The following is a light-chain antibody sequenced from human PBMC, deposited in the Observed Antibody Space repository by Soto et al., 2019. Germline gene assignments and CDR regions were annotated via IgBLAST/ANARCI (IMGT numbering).Light chain of an antibody. V-gene: IGKV1-8*01. J-gene: IGKJ1*01. CDR3: QQYYSYPWT. Sequence: IRMTQSPSSLSSSTGDRVIITRLSSQGISSYLAWYQQKPGKAPKLLIYAASTLQSGVPSRFSGSGSGTDFTLTISCLQSEDFATYYCQQYYSYPWTFGQGTKVDI. CDR2: AAS. CDR1: QGISSY.